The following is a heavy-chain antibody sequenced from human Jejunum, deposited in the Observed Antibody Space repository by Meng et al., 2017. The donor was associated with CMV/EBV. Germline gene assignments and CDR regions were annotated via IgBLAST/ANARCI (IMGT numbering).Heavy chain of an antibody. Sequence: LQEWGPGLVKPAETLCLTCGGYGGSFSNYYRSWIRQSPGKGLEWIGEIHPSGSTYYNPSLNSRVTMPVDTSKNQFSLNLRSVTAADTAVYYCSRGADAYKSGWSWGQGTLVTVSS. V-gene: IGHV4-34*01. CDR2: IHPSGST. CDR1: GGSFSNYY. D-gene: IGHD5-24*01. J-gene: IGHJ5*02. CDR3: SRGADAYKSGWS.